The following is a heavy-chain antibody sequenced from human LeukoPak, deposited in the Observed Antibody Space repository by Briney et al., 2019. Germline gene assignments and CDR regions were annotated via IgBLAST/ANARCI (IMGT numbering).Heavy chain of an antibody. J-gene: IGHJ4*02. Sequence: GGSLRLSCAASGFTFDDYGMSWVRQAPGKGLEWVSGINWNGGSTGYADSVKGRFTISRDNAKNSLYLQMNSPRAEDTALYYCARDPLGYCSSTSCFDYFDYWGQGTLVTVSS. CDR2: INWNGGST. CDR3: ARDPLGYCSSTSCFDYFDY. CDR1: GFTFDDYG. V-gene: IGHV3-20*04. D-gene: IGHD2-2*01.